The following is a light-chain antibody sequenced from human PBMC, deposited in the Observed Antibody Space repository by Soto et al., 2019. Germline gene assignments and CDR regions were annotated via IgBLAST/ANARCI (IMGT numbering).Light chain of an antibody. CDR1: NSDVGIYDF. CDR2: EVS. V-gene: IGLV2-14*01. Sequence: QSVLAQTASVSGIPGQWITMFLTGSNSDVGIYDFVSWYQHHPGRAPKLIVSEVSHRPSGVSNRFSGSRSGNTASLTISGLQSEDEADYYCISYTSDDVRYVFGTGTKVTVL. J-gene: IGLJ1*01. CDR3: ISYTSDDVRYV.